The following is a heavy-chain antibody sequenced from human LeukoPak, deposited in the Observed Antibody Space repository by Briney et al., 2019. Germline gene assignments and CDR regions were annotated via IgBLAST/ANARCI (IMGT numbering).Heavy chain of an antibody. CDR1: GGSISSYC. CDR2: IYYSGST. CDR3: ARDNRYYDILTGFYYYYGMDV. V-gene: IGHV4-59*01. Sequence: PSETLSLTCTVSGGSISSYCWSWIRQPPGKGLEWIGYIYYSGSTNYNPSLKSRVTISVDTSKNQFSLKLSSVTAADTAVYYCARDNRYYDILTGFYYYYGMDVWGQGTTVTVSS. J-gene: IGHJ6*02. D-gene: IGHD3-9*01.